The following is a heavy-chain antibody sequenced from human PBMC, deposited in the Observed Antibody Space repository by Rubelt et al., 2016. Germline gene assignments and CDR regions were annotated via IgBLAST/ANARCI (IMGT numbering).Heavy chain of an antibody. CDR1: GYTFTSYG. J-gene: IGHJ3*02. D-gene: IGHD1-1*01. CDR3: ARDQLALYAFDI. V-gene: IGHV1-18*01. CDR2: ISAYNGNT. Sequence: QVQLVQSGAEVKKPGASVKVSCKASGYTFTSYGISWVRQAPGQGLEWMGWISAYNGNTNYAQKLQGRVTMTTDTAPSTAYLELRGLRSDETAVYYCARDQLALYAFDIWGRGTMVTVSS.